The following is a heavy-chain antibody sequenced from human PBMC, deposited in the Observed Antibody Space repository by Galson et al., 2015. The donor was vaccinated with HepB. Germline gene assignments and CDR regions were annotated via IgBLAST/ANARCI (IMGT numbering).Heavy chain of an antibody. Sequence: SVKVSCKASGYTFSTYSITWVRQAPGQGLEWMGWTSPYNRNIDYAQTLQGRLTMTTDTSTSTAFMELRSLRSDDTAVYYCARGALVVVVGATQNNWFGPWGQGTLVTVSS. D-gene: IGHD2-15*01. V-gene: IGHV1-18*01. J-gene: IGHJ5*02. CDR2: TSPYNRNI. CDR3: ARGALVVVVGATQNNWFGP. CDR1: GYTFSTYS.